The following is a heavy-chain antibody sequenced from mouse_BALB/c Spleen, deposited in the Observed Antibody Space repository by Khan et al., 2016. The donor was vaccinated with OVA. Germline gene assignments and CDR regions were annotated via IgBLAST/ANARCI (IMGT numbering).Heavy chain of an antibody. D-gene: IGHD2-4*01. CDR3: AREGLRVVAMDY. CDR2: IYPGDGGP. V-gene: IGHV1S56*01. Sequence: QVQLQQPGPELVKPGALVKISCKASGYTFTAYDINRVKQRPGQGNERMGWIYPGDGGPKYNQTIKGKTTLTADKSSNPDYMQRSSLSSEKSVVYFCAREGLRVVAMDYWGQGTSVSVFS. J-gene: IGHJ4*01. CDR1: GYTFTAYD.